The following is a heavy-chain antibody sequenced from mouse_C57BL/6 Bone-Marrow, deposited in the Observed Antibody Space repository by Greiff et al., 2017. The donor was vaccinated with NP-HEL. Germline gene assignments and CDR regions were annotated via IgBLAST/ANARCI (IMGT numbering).Heavy chain of an antibody. CDR3: ARSDLSILDY. D-gene: IGHD2-10*02. J-gene: IGHJ2*01. CDR1: GYTFTDYY. CDR2: INPNNGGT. V-gene: IGHV1-26*01. Sequence: EVQLQQSGPELVKPGASVKISCKASGYTFTDYYMNWVKQSHGKSLEWIGDINPNNGGTSYNQKFKGKATLTVDKSSSTAYMELRSLTSEDSAVYYCARSDLSILDYWGQGTTLTVSS.